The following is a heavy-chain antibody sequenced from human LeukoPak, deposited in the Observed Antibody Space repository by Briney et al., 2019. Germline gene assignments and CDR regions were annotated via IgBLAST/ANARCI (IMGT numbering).Heavy chain of an antibody. D-gene: IGHD6-19*01. CDR1: GGSFSGYY. CDR2: INHSGST. V-gene: IGHV4-34*01. J-gene: IGHJ3*02. CDR3: ARPHSSGSAFDI. Sequence: SETLSLTCAVYGGSFSGYYWSWIRQPPGKGLEWIGEINHSGSTNYNPSLKSRVTISVDTSKNQFSLKLSSVTAADTAVYYCARPHSSGSAFDIWGQGTMVTVSS.